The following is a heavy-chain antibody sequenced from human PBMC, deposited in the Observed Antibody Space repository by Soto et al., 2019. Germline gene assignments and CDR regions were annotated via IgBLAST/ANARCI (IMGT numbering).Heavy chain of an antibody. CDR1: GGSISSYY. Sequence: SETLSLTCTVSGGSISSYYWSWIRQPAGKGLEWIGRIYTSASTNYNPSLKRGASMSVDTLNNQCSLNLRSLSAAETAVYYCARDHAFYYWGQGTLVTVFS. CDR2: IYTSAST. J-gene: IGHJ4*02. V-gene: IGHV4-4*07. CDR3: ARDHAFYY.